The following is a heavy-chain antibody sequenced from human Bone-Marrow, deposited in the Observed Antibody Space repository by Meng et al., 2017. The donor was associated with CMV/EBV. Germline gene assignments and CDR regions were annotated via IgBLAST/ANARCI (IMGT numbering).Heavy chain of an antibody. CDR3: ARDLTGSSGAFDI. J-gene: IGHJ3*02. Sequence: GESLKISCAASGFTFSSYAMHWVRQAPGKGLEWVSSISSSSSYIYYADSVKGRFTISRDNAKNSLDLQMNRLRAEDTAVYYCARDLTGSSGAFDIWGQGTMVTVSS. V-gene: IGHV3-21*01. CDR2: ISSSSSYI. CDR1: GFTFSSYA. D-gene: IGHD1-20*01.